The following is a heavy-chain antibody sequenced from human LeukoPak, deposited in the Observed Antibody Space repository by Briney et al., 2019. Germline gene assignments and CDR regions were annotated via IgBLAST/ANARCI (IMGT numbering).Heavy chain of an antibody. D-gene: IGHD3-22*01. CDR3: ARDAYYYDSSGLNYGWFDP. CDR1: GYTFTSYG. V-gene: IGHV1-69*06. J-gene: IGHJ5*02. CDR2: IIPIFGTA. Sequence: ASVKVSCKASGYTFTSYGISWVRQAPGQGLEWMGGIIPIFGTANYAQKFQGRVTITADKSTSTAYMELSSLRSEDTAVYYCARDAYYYDSSGLNYGWFDPWGQGTLVTVSS.